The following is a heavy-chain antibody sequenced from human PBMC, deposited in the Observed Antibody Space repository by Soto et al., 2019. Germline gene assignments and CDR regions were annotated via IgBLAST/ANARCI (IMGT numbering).Heavy chain of an antibody. CDR3: SRFIMVGGWFDPNYYHGMYV. J-gene: IGHJ6*02. CDR2: ISGYNGNT. CDR1: GYTFSNYG. D-gene: IGHD6-19*01. Sequence: QVQLVQSGAEVKKPGASVTVSCKTSGYTFSNYGINWVRQAPGQGLEWMGWISGYNGNTKYAQNVKDRDNMTTDKSTGTVYMELRSLKSDDTAIYYCSRFIMVGGWFDPNYYHGMYVWGQGTTVTVSS. V-gene: IGHV1-18*01.